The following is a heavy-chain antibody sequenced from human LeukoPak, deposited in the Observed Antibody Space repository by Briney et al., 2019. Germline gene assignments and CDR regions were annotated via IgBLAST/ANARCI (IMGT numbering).Heavy chain of an antibody. V-gene: IGHV1-8*01. D-gene: IGHD2-15*01. CDR1: GYTFTSYD. Sequence: GASVKVSCKASGYTFTSYDINWVRQATGQGLEWMGWMNPNSGNTGYAQKFQGRVTMTRNTSISTAYVELSSLRSEDTAVYYCARILGYCSGGSCYSDYWGQGTLVTVSS. CDR2: MNPNSGNT. J-gene: IGHJ4*02. CDR3: ARILGYCSGGSCYSDY.